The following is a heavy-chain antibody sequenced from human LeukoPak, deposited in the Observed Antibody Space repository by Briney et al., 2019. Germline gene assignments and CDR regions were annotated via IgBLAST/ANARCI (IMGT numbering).Heavy chain of an antibody. CDR2: MNPNSGNT. CDR3: AKTPRFLEWLSLGY. CDR1: GYTFASYD. V-gene: IGHV1-8*01. J-gene: IGHJ4*02. Sequence: ASVKVSCKASGYTFASYDINWVRQATRQGLEWMGWMNPNSGNTGYARKFQGRVTMTRNTSISTAYMELSSLRSEDTAVYYCAKTPRFLEWLSLGYWGQGTLVTVSS. D-gene: IGHD3-3*01.